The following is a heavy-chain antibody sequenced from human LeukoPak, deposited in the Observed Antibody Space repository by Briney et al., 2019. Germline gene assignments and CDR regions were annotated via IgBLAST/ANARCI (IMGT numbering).Heavy chain of an antibody. CDR2: VNPNSGGT. CDR3: ARDRHVWGSYRRNWFDP. Sequence: ASVKVSCKASGYTFTGCYMLWVRQAPAQGLEWKGWVNPNSGGTNYAQKFQGRVTMTRDTSISTAYMELSRLRSDDTAVYYCARDRHVWGSYRRNWFDPWGQGTLVTVSS. D-gene: IGHD3-16*02. J-gene: IGHJ5*02. CDR1: GYTFTGCY. V-gene: IGHV1-2*02.